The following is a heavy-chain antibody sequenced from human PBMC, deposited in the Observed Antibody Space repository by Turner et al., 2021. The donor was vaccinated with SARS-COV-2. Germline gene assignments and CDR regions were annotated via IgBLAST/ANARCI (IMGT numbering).Heavy chain of an antibody. J-gene: IGHJ6*02. Sequence: EVQLVESGGGLVKPGGSLQLTGAASGFTFSRYSMNWVRHAPGKVREWVSRIKSDGSSTSYADSVKGRFTISRDNAKNTLYLQMNSLRAEDTAVYYCARDHIGVYYAMDVWGQGTTVTVSS. D-gene: IGHD3-10*01. CDR2: IKSDGSST. CDR3: ARDHIGVYYAMDV. CDR1: GFTFSRYS. V-gene: IGHV3-74*01.